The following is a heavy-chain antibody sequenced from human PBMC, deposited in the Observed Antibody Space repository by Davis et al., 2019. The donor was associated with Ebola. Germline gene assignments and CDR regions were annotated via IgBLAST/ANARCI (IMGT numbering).Heavy chain of an antibody. V-gene: IGHV3-21*01. CDR2: ISSSSSYV. J-gene: IGHJ5*02. CDR3: ARDYSSSSWNWFDP. Sequence: GESLKISCAASGFTFSSYSMNCVRQAPGKALEWVSSISSSSSYVYYADSVKGRFTISRDNAKNSLYLQMNSLRAEDTAVYYCARDYSSSSWNWFDPWGQGTLVTVSS. D-gene: IGHD6-6*01. CDR1: GFTFSSYS.